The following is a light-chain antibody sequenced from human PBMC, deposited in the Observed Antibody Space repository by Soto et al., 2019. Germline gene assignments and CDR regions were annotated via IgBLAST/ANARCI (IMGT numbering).Light chain of an antibody. Sequence: EIVLTQSPATLSLSPGERATLSCRASQSVSSYLAWYQQKPGQAPRLLIYDASNRDTGIPAGFSASASGTDFTLSISSLYPEDCAVYYCQQRSNWPPLTFGGGTKVEIK. CDR2: DAS. CDR3: QQRSNWPPLT. V-gene: IGKV3-11*01. CDR1: QSVSSY. J-gene: IGKJ4*01.